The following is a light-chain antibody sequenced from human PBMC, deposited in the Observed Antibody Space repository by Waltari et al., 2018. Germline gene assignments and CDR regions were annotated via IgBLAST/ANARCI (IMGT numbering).Light chain of an antibody. J-gene: IGKJ1*01. CDR2: EGS. V-gene: IGKV2-30*01. CDR3: MQNSYWPGT. Sequence: DVLMTQSPVSLSVTLGQSASISCRSGQSLVRYYDGNSYLSWFHQRPGQAPRRRIYEGSNRESGVPERFSASGSGTDFTLKISRVEAEDVGVYYCMQNSYWPGTFGQGTKVEIK. CDR1: QSLVRYYDGNSY.